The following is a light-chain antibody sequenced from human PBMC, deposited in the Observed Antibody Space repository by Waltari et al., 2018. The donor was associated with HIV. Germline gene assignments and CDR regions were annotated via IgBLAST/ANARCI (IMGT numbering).Light chain of an antibody. Sequence: EIVMTQSPDTLSVSPGERATLPCRASQSVSSNLAWYQQKPGQAPRLLIYGASTRATGIPARFSGSGSGTEFTLTVSSLQSEDFAVYYCQQYINWPHTFGQGTKVEIK. CDR3: QQYINWPHT. J-gene: IGKJ1*01. CDR2: GAS. CDR1: QSVSSN. V-gene: IGKV3-15*01.